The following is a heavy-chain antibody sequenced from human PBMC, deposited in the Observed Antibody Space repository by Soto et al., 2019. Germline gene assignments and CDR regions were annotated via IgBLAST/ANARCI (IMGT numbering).Heavy chain of an antibody. J-gene: IGHJ5*01. CDR1: GYTFPSYG. CDR2: ISAYNGNT. CDR3: ARGNSGYDFWSGYYGPTPRWFDS. D-gene: IGHD3-3*01. Sequence: GASVKVSCKASGYTFPSYGISWVRQAPGQGLEWMGWISAYNGNTNYAQKLQGRVTVTTDTSTSTAYMELRSLRSDDTAVYYCARGNSGYDFWSGYYGPTPRWFDSWGQGTLVTVSS. V-gene: IGHV1-18*01.